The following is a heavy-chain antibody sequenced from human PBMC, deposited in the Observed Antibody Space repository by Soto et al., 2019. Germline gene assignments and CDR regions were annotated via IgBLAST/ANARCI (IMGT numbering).Heavy chain of an antibody. CDR1: GFTFSSYS. D-gene: IGHD3-10*01. Sequence: RGSLRLSCAASGFTFSSYSMNWVRQAPGKGLEWVSYISSSSSTIYYADSVKGRFTISRDNAKNSLYLQMNSLRDEDTAVYYCARDRDVWFGELLFIHYGMDVWGQGTTVTVSS. V-gene: IGHV3-48*02. J-gene: IGHJ6*02. CDR2: ISSSSSTI. CDR3: ARDRDVWFGELLFIHYGMDV.